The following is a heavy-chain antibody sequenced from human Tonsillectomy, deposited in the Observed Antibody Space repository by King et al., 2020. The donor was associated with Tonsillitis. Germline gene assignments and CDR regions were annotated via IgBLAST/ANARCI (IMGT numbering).Heavy chain of an antibody. CDR3: ARSVSGSFDY. CDR1: GGSISSSDHY. J-gene: IGHJ4*02. Sequence: LQLQESGPGVVKPSETLSLTCTVSGGSISSSDHYWAWIRQPPGKGLEWSGYMYYSGTIFYNPSLKSRVTISGGTSENRFSLKLSSVSAADTAIYFCARSVSGSFDYWGQGALVTVSS. CDR2: MYYSGTI. D-gene: IGHD1-26*01. V-gene: IGHV4-39*01.